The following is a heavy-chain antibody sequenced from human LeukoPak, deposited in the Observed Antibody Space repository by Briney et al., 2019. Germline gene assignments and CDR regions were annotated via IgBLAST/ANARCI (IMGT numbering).Heavy chain of an antibody. V-gene: IGHV3-23*01. CDR2: TSGSGNST. J-gene: IGHJ4*02. CDR1: GFTFSSYV. CDR3: VKEWNSRGWFLNY. D-gene: IGHD6-19*01. Sequence: QAGGSLRLSCAASGFTFSSYVVSWVRQATGKGVEGVSATSGSGNSTKYAETVQGRFTMTRDNSKNTLFLQMNSLRAEDTAVYYCVKEWNSRGWFLNYWGQGTLVTVTS.